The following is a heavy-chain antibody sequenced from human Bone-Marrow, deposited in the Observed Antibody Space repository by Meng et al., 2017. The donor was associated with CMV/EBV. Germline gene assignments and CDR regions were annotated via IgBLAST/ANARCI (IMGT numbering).Heavy chain of an antibody. CDR1: GYTFTGYY. D-gene: IGHD3-16*01. J-gene: IGHJ5*02. CDR2: INPNSGGT. Sequence: ASVKVSCKASGYTFTGYYMHWVRQAPGQGLEWMGWINPNSGGTNYAQKFQGRVTMTRDTSISTAYMELSRLRSDDTAVYYRARVGLRGAYWFDPWGQGTLVTVSS. CDR3: ARVGLRGAYWFDP. V-gene: IGHV1-2*02.